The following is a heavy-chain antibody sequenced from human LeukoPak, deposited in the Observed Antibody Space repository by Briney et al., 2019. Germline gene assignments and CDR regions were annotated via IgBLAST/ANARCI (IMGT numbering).Heavy chain of an antibody. CDR3: AKAGIGVVGYFDY. D-gene: IGHD6-19*01. J-gene: IGHJ4*02. V-gene: IGHV3-23*01. CDR2: IRGSGGGT. CDR1: GFTFNSYA. Sequence: GGSLRLSCAASGFTFNSYAMSWVRQAPGKGLEWVSAIRGSGGGTYYAGSVKGRFTISRDNSKNTLYLQMNSLRDEDTALYYCAKAGIGVVGYFDYWGQGTLVTVSS.